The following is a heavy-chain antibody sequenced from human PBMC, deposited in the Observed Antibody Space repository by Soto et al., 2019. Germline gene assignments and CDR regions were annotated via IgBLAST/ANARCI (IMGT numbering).Heavy chain of an antibody. CDR1: GGYISSYY. D-gene: IGHD6-13*01. CDR3: AREGVSSSWYNYYAMDV. J-gene: IGHJ6*02. Sequence: SETLSDTCTVSGGYISSYYGSWIRQPPGKGLEWIGYISYSGSTNYNPSLKSRVTISVDTSKNQFSLKLSSVTAADTAVYYCAREGVSSSWYNYYAMDVWGQGTTVTVSS. CDR2: ISYSGST. V-gene: IGHV4-59*01.